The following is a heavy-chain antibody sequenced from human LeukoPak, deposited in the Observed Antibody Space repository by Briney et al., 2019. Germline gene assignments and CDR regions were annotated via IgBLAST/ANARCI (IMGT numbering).Heavy chain of an antibody. CDR3: TRGISTSASAMDV. D-gene: IGHD2-15*01. CDR2: FYSDSAT. Sequence: PGGSLRLSCAASAFTVSTKHMSWVRQAPGKGLEWVSVFYSDSATHCADSVKGRFTISRDNSKNTVYLQMNSLRAEDTPVYYCTRGISTSASAMDVWGQGTTVTVSS. V-gene: IGHV3-66*01. J-gene: IGHJ6*02. CDR1: AFTVSTKH.